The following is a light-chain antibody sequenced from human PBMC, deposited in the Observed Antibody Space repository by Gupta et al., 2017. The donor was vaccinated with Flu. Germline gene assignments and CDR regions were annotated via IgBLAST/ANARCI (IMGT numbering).Light chain of an antibody. CDR3: SSYTSSSTLV. V-gene: IGLV2-14*04. CDR1: SSDVGGYNY. Sequence: SITISCTGTSSDVGGYNYVSWYQQHTGRAHKLMMYDVSNRTSGGSNRFSGAKSGNTASLTISGLQAEDEADDYCSSYTSSSTLVFGGGTKLTVL. CDR2: DVS. J-gene: IGLJ2*01.